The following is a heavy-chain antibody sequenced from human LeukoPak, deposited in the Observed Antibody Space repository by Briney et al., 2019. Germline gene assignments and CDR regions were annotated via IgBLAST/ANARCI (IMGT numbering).Heavy chain of an antibody. CDR3: AKDLKWFGELLSSGFDY. Sequence: GGSLRLSCAASGFTFSSYGMHWVRQAPGKGLEWVAFIRYDGGNKYYADSVKGRFTISRDNSKNTLYLQMNSLRAEDTAVYYCAKDLKWFGELLSSGFDYWGQGTLVTVSS. CDR2: IRYDGGNK. J-gene: IGHJ4*02. CDR1: GFTFSSYG. V-gene: IGHV3-30*02. D-gene: IGHD3-10*01.